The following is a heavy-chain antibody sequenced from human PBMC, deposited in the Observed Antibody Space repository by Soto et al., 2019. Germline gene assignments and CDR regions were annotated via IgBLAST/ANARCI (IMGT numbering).Heavy chain of an antibody. J-gene: IGHJ3*02. CDR3: ASSTGGGSYYSAFDI. CDR1: GFTFSSYD. Sequence: HPGGSLRLSCAASGFTFSSYDMHWVRQATGKGLEWVSAIGTAGDTYYPGSVKGRFTISRENAKNSLYLQMNSLRAEDTAVYYCASSTGGGSYYSAFDIWGQGKMVTVSS. CDR2: IGTAGDT. D-gene: IGHD1-26*01. V-gene: IGHV3-13*01.